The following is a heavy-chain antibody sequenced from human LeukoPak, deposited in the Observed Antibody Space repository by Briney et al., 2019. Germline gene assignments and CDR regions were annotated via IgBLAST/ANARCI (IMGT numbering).Heavy chain of an antibody. CDR1: GGSFSGYY. D-gene: IGHD1-26*01. CDR3: ARLGGATSPFGY. V-gene: IGHV4-34*01. J-gene: IGHJ4*02. CDR2: INHSGST. Sequence: SETLSLTCAVYGGSFSGYYWSWIRQPPGKGLEWIGEINHSGSTNYNPSLKSRVTISVDTSKNQFSLNLSSVTAADTAIYYCARLGGATSPFGYWGQGTLVTVSS.